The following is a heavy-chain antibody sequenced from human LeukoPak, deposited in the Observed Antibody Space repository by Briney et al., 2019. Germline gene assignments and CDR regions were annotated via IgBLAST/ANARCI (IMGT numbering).Heavy chain of an antibody. J-gene: IGHJ6*02. CDR1: GFALSSHW. Sequence: GGSLRRSCAASGFALSSHWMTWVRQVPGRGPEWVANVNRDGSETYYLDSVKGRFTISKDNAKNSLYLQMNSLRAEDTALYHCARNNGMDVWGQGTTVIVSS. CDR3: ARNNGMDV. V-gene: IGHV3-7*03. CDR2: VNRDGSET.